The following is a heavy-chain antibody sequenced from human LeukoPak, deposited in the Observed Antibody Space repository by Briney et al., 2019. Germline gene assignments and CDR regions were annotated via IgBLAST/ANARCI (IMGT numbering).Heavy chain of an antibody. CDR3: ARDRDYYDSSGYYYYFDY. CDR2: IYTSGST. J-gene: IGHJ4*02. D-gene: IGHD3-22*01. CDR1: GGSISSYY. V-gene: IGHV4-4*07. Sequence: SETLSLTCTVSGGSISSYYWSWIRQPAGKGLEWIGRIYTSGSTYYNPSLKSRVTMSVDTSKNQFSLKLSSVTAADTAVYYCARDRDYYDSSGYYYYFDYWGQGTLVTVSS.